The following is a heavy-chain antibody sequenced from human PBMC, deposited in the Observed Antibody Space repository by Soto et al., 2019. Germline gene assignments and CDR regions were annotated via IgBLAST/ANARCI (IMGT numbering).Heavy chain of an antibody. CDR3: ARLYNGVCYV. D-gene: IGHD2-8*01. Sequence: GESLKISCKGSGYIFTNYRIGWVRQMPGKGLEWMGIINPGDSGTRYSPSFQGQVTVSVDKSISTAYLQWSSLKASDTAMYYCARLYNGVCYVWGRGTTVTVSS. V-gene: IGHV5-51*01. J-gene: IGHJ6*02. CDR2: INPGDSGT. CDR1: GYIFTNYR.